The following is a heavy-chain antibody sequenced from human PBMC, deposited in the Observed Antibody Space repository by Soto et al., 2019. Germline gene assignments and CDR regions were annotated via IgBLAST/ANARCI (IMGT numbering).Heavy chain of an antibody. CDR3: AINYYDSSGYLY. J-gene: IGHJ4*02. CDR2: IDPSGNGT. CDR1: GHTLINYY. V-gene: IGHV1-46*01. D-gene: IGHD3-22*01. Sequence: GASVKVSCKTSGHTLINYYMHWVRQAPGQGLDWLGKIDPSGNGTSYAERFQGRITLTSDTSTKTVYVELSSLRSEDTAIYYCAINYYDSSGYLYWGQGTMVTV.